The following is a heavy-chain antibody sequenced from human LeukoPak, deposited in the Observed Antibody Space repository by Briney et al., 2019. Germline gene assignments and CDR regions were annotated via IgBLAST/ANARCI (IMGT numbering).Heavy chain of an antibody. V-gene: IGHV3-30*04. J-gene: IGHJ3*02. CDR1: GFTFSSYA. Sequence: PGGSLRLSCAASGFTFSSYAMHWVRQAPGKGLEWVAVISYDGSNKYYADSAKGRFTISRDNSKNTLYLQMNSLRAEDTAVYYCAREFDGGNSDAFDIWAKGQWSPSLQ. CDR2: ISYDGSNK. CDR3: AREFDGGNSDAFDI. D-gene: IGHD4-23*01.